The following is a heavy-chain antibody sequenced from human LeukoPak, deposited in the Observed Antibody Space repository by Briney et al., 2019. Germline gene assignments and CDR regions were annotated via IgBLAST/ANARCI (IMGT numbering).Heavy chain of an antibody. J-gene: IGHJ4*02. Sequence: GESLQISCKASGYMFTSNWTVWVGRMPAKGREWWGLVIPGNSDARYSPSFRGHVTISADKSISTAYLQWTRLETSDTAIFYCARGGYTSGRYYFDYWAQGTLVTVSS. CDR3: ARGGYTSGRYYFDY. V-gene: IGHV5-51*03. D-gene: IGHD6-19*01. CDR1: GYMFTSNW. CDR2: VIPGNSDA.